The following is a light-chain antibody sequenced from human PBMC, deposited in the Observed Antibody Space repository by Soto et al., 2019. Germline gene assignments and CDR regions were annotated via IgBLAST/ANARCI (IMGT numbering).Light chain of an antibody. J-gene: IGKJ1*01. CDR1: QSVSSSY. CDR3: QQYGTFTETT. Sequence: EIVLTQSPGTLSLSPGERATLSCRASQSVSSSYLAWYQQKPGQAPRLLIYGASSRATGIPDRFGGSGSGTDFTLTISRLEPEDFAVYYCQQYGTFTETTFGQGTKVEIK. CDR2: GAS. V-gene: IGKV3-20*01.